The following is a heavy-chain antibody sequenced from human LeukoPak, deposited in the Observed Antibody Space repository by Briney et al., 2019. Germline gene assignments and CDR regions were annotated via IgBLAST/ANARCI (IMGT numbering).Heavy chain of an antibody. Sequence: GGSLRLSCAASGFTFSSYSMNWVRQAPGKGLEWVSYISSSSSTIYYADSVKGRFTISRDNAKNSLYLQMNSLRDEDTAVYYCARYYYDSSAQGSYYYGMDVWGQGTTVTVSS. CDR1: GFTFSSYS. CDR2: ISSSSSTI. J-gene: IGHJ6*02. D-gene: IGHD3-22*01. V-gene: IGHV3-48*02. CDR3: ARYYYDSSAQGSYYYGMDV.